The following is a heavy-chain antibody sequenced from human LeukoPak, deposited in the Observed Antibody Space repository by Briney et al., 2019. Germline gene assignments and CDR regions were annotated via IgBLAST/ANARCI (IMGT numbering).Heavy chain of an antibody. Sequence: GGSLRLSCAASGFTFSSYGMHWVRQAPGKGLEWVAFIRYDGSSKYYADSVKGRFTISRDNSKNTLYLQMNSLRAEDTAVYYCAKAHGITMIVVVISGFDYWGQGTLVTVSS. D-gene: IGHD3-22*01. J-gene: IGHJ4*02. CDR2: IRYDGSSK. V-gene: IGHV3-30*02. CDR1: GFTFSSYG. CDR3: AKAHGITMIVVVISGFDY.